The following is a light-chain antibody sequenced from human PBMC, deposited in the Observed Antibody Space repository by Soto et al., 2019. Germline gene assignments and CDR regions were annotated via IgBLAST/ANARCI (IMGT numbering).Light chain of an antibody. Sequence: EIVLTQSPGTLSLTPGERATLSCRASQSVSSNYLAWYQQKPGQAPRLLIYGASSRATGIPDRFSGSGSGTEFTLTISRLEPEDFAVYYCQHYGRSAYTFGQGTTLEIK. J-gene: IGKJ2*01. CDR2: GAS. V-gene: IGKV3-20*01. CDR1: QSVSSNY. CDR3: QHYGRSAYT.